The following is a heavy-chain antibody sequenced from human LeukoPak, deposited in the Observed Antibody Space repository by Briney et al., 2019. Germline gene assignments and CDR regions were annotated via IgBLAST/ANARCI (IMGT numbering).Heavy chain of an antibody. D-gene: IGHD2-15*01. CDR2: IPYDGSNK. CDR3: AKESCSGGSCYYVVMATAYDY. Sequence: GGSLTLSCAASGFTFSSYGMHWVRQAPGKGLEWVAFIPYDGSNKFYADSVKGRFTIPRDNSMGTLYLQMNSLRAEDTAVYYCAKESCSGGSCYYVVMATAYDYWGQGTLVTVSS. CDR1: GFTFSSYG. V-gene: IGHV3-30*02. J-gene: IGHJ4*02.